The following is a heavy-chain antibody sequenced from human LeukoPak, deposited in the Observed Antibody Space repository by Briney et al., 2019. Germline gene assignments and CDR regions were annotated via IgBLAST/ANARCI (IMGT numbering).Heavy chain of an antibody. CDR1: GYTFTDYY. Sequence: ASVTVSFKSSGYTFTDYYMHWVRQAPGQGFEWMGWINPNKGGTNYAQKFQGRVTMTRDTSISTAYMELNRLTSDDTAVFYCARDRGYFDSSGYRFDAFDIWGQGTMVTVSS. J-gene: IGHJ3*02. D-gene: IGHD3-22*01. CDR2: INPNKGGT. CDR3: ARDRGYFDSSGYRFDAFDI. V-gene: IGHV1-2*02.